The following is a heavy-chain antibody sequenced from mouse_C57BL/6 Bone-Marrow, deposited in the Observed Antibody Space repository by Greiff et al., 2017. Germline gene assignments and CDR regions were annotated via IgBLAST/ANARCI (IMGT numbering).Heavy chain of an antibody. V-gene: IGHV1-64*01. CDR1: GYTFTSYW. Sequence: QVHVKQPGAELVKPGASVKLSCKASGYTFTSYWMNWVKQRPGQGLEWIGMIHPNSGSTNYNEKFKSKATLTVDKSSSTAYMQLSSLTSEDSAVYYWARRRDTDWYFDVWCTGTTVTVSS. CDR3: ARRRDTDWYFDV. CDR2: IHPNSGST. D-gene: IGHD1-1*01. J-gene: IGHJ1*03.